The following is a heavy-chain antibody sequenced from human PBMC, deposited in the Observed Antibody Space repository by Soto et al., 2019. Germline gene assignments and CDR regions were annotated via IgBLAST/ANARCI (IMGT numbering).Heavy chain of an antibody. CDR1: ILSFYIYA. CDR2: ISGSGGST. CDR3: AKGLVPAAAPLGY. D-gene: IGHD2-2*01. J-gene: IGHJ4*01. Sequence: PWGSTGICWASCILSFYIYAMTGVRQDPGRGLEWVSAISGSGGSTDYADSVEGRFTISRDNSKNTLYLQMNSLRAEDTAVYYCAKGLVPAAAPLGYWGHGTLVTVSS. V-gene: IGHV3-23*01.